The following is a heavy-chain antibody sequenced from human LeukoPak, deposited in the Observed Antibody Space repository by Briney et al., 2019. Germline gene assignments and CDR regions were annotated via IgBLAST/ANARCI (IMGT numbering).Heavy chain of an antibody. Sequence: ASVKVSCKASGYTFTSYDINWVRQATGQGLEWMGWMNPNSGNTGYAQKFQGRVTMTRNTSISTAYMELSSLRSEDTAVYYCARGYYKGVRGVLSRLNWFVPWGQGTLVTVCS. J-gene: IGHJ5*02. CDR1: GYTFTSYD. CDR2: MNPNSGNT. D-gene: IGHD3-10*01. CDR3: ARGYYKGVRGVLSRLNWFVP. V-gene: IGHV1-8*01.